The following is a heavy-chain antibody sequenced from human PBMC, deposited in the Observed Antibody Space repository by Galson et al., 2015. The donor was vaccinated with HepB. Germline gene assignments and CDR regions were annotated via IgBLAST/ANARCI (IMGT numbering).Heavy chain of an antibody. CDR2: ISSSSSYI. J-gene: IGHJ4*02. CDR3: ARVYYYDSSGYLTNGGDY. CDR1: GFTFSSYS. V-gene: IGHV3-21*01. D-gene: IGHD3-22*01. Sequence: LSCAASGFTFSSYSMNWVRQAPGKGLEWVSSISSSSSYIYYADSVKGRFTISRDNAKNSLYLQMNSLRAEGTAVYYCARVYYYDSSGYLTNGGDYWGQGTLVTVSS.